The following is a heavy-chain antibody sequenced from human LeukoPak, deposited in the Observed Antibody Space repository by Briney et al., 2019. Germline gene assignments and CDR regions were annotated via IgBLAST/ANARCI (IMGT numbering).Heavy chain of an antibody. CDR2: ISNSGST. CDR1: GGFTYSDY. CDR3: ARALWTGTS. J-gene: IGHJ5*02. D-gene: IGHD3/OR15-3a*01. V-gene: IGHV4-59*01. Sequence: PSETLSLTCTVSGGFTYSDYWSWIRQPPGKGLEWIGHISNSGSTSYSPSLESRVSISLDTSKNQSSLKLTSITAADTAVYYCARALWTGTSWGQGALVTVPS.